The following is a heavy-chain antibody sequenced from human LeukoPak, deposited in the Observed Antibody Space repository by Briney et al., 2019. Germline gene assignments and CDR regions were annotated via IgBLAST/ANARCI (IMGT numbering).Heavy chain of an antibody. J-gene: IGHJ4*02. CDR1: GYTFTSYG. D-gene: IGHD2-2*01. Sequence: ASVKVSCKASGYTFTSYGISWVRQAPGQGLEWMGWISAYNGNTNYAQKLQGRVTMTTDTSTSTAYMELRSLRSDDTAVYYCAREAQVLYQLQQGFAYWGQGTLVTVSS. CDR3: AREAQVLYQLQQGFAY. V-gene: IGHV1-18*01. CDR2: ISAYNGNT.